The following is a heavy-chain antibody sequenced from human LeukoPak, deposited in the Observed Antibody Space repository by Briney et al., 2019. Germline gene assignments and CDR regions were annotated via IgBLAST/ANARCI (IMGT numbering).Heavy chain of an antibody. CDR3: ARGPRWYSRPSGDDAFDI. V-gene: IGHV6-1*01. CDR1: GDSVSSNTGI. CDR2: TYYRSKWFI. Sequence: SQTLSLTCAISGDSVSSNTGIWNWVRQSPSRGLEWLGRTYYRSKWFIDYALSVKGRMTINPDTSKNQFSLKLSSVTAADTAVYYCARGPRWYSRPSGDDAFDIWGQGTMVTVSS. D-gene: IGHD4-23*01. J-gene: IGHJ3*02.